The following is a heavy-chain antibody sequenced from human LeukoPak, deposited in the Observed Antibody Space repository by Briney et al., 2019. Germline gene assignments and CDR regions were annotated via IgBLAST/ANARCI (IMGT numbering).Heavy chain of an antibody. CDR2: VKQDGSEK. CDR3: ARMGNPATVTTDY. CDR1: GFTFSSYA. J-gene: IGHJ4*02. D-gene: IGHD4-17*01. Sequence: GGSLRLSCAASGFTFSSYAMSWVRQAPGKGLEWVANVKQDGSEKNYVDSVKGRFTISRDNAKNSLYLQMNSLRVDDTAVYYCARMGNPATVTTDYWGQGTLVTVSS. V-gene: IGHV3-7*01.